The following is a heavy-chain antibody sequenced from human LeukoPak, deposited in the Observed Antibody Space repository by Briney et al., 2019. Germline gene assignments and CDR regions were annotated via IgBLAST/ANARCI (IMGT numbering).Heavy chain of an antibody. D-gene: IGHD6-6*01. CDR1: GFSFSIHG. Sequence: GGSLTLSCAASGFSFSIHGMGWVRRAPGKGLEWVAFIRYDGSNKYYADSVKGRFTISRDNSKNTLYLQTNSLRAEDTAVYYCAKDVGSSYYFDHWGQGTLVTVSS. J-gene: IGHJ4*02. V-gene: IGHV3-30*02. CDR2: IRYDGSNK. CDR3: AKDVGSSYYFDH.